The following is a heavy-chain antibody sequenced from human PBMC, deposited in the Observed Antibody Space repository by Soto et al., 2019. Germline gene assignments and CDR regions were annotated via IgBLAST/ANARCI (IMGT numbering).Heavy chain of an antibody. V-gene: IGHV1-69*06. D-gene: IGHD3-10*01. CDR2: IIPIFGTA. CDR3: ARALAPVRGVPYYGMDV. Sequence: GASVKVSFKASGGTFSSYAISWLRQAPGQGLEWMGGIIPIFGTANYAQKFQGRVTITADKSTSTAYMELSSLRSEDTAVYYCARALAPVRGVPYYGMDVWGQGTTVTVSS. J-gene: IGHJ6*02. CDR1: GGTFSSYA.